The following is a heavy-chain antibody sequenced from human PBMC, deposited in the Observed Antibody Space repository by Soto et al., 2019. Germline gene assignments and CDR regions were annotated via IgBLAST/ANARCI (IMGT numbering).Heavy chain of an antibody. Sequence: GGSLRLSCAASGFTFSSYSMNWVRQAPGKGLEWVSYISSSSSTIYYADSVKGRFTISRDNAKNSLYLQMNSLRAEDTAVYYCAREIYDSSGYYAPFDYWGQGILVTVSS. D-gene: IGHD3-22*01. J-gene: IGHJ4*02. CDR1: GFTFSSYS. CDR3: AREIYDSSGYYAPFDY. CDR2: ISSSSSTI. V-gene: IGHV3-48*01.